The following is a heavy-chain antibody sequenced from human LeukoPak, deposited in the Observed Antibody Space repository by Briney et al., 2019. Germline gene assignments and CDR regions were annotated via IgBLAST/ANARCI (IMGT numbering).Heavy chain of an antibody. V-gene: IGHV4-39*02. CDR1: GGSLSSSSYY. CDR3: AANSADYNTLGSSYKV. J-gene: IGHJ4*02. CDR2: IYETGST. D-gene: IGHD3-10*01. Sequence: SETLSLTCSVSGGSLSSSSYYWGWIRRPPGRGLEWIGNIYETGSTNYNPSLESRVTISVDTSKNHFSLKLSSVTAADTAVYYCAANSADYNTLGSSYKVWGQGTLVTVSS.